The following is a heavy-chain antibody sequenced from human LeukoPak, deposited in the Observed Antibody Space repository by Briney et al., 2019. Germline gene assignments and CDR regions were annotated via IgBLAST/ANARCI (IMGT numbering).Heavy chain of an antibody. J-gene: IGHJ5*02. Sequence: GGSLRLSCAASGFTFSSYAMSWVRQAPGKGLEWVSTISGGGVTTYYADSVRGRLTISRDNSKNTVSLQMNSLRDDDTAVYFCARESPVAAVGRSWFDPWGQGTLVTVSS. V-gene: IGHV3-23*01. CDR2: ISGGGVTT. D-gene: IGHD6-13*01. CDR1: GFTFSSYA. CDR3: ARESPVAAVGRSWFDP.